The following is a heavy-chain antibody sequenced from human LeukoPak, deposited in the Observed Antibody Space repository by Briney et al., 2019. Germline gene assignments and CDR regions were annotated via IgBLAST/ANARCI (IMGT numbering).Heavy chain of an antibody. CDR2: IYTSGST. D-gene: IGHD3-3*01. CDR1: GGSISSYY. J-gene: IGHJ4*02. Sequence: KPSETLSLTCTVSGGSISSYYWSWIRQPPGKGLEWIGYIYTSGSTNYNPSLKSRVTISVDTSKNQFSLKLSSVTAADTAVYYCARQGPGSVSYYDIWSGYDEALDYWGQGTLVTVSS. V-gene: IGHV4-4*09. CDR3: ARQGPGSVSYYDIWSGYDEALDY.